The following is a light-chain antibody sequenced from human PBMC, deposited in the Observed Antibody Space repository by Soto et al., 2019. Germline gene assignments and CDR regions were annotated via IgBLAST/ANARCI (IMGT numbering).Light chain of an antibody. J-gene: IGKJ2*01. V-gene: IGKV1-5*03. CDR3: QQYNSYPYT. Sequence: DIQMTQSPSTLSASVGDRVTITGRASQSISSWLAWYQQKPGKAPKLLSYKASSLEIGVPSRFSGSGSGTEFTLTISNLQPYDCATYYCQQYNSYPYTFGQWTKLEIK. CDR2: KAS. CDR1: QSISSW.